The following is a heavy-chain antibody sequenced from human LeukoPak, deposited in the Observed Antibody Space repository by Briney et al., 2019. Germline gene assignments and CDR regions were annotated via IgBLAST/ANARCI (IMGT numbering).Heavy chain of an antibody. V-gene: IGHV4-59*08. CDR3: ARSTSSSWYGGFDP. Sequence: SETLSLTCTVSGGSISSYYWSWIRQPPGKGLEWIGYIYYSGSTNYNPSLKSRVTISVDTSMNQFSLKLSSVTAADTAVYYCARSTSSSWYGGFDPWGQGTLVTVSS. CDR2: IYYSGST. J-gene: IGHJ5*02. D-gene: IGHD6-13*01. CDR1: GGSISSYY.